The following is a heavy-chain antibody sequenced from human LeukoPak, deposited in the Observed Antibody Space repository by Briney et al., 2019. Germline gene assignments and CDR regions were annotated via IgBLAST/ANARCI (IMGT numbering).Heavy chain of an antibody. V-gene: IGHV3-23*01. CDR3: ARVEWGGHNWVDFDC. D-gene: IGHD5-24*01. CDR2: ISGSGGST. J-gene: IGHJ4*02. Sequence: GSLRLSCAASGFNFSSYAMSWVRQAPGKGLEWVSGISGSGGSTNSADSVKGRFTISRDNAKNSLYLQMNSLRAEDTAVYYCARVEWGGHNWVDFDCWGQGTLVTVSS. CDR1: GFNFSSYA.